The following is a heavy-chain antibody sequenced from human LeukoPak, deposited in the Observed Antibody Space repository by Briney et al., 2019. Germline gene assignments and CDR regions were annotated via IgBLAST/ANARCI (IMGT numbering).Heavy chain of an antibody. Sequence: SETLSLTCTVSGCSISSYYWSWIRKPAGKGLEWIGRIYTSGSTNYNPTLKSRVTMSVDTSKNQFSLKLSSETATDTAVRYRALGTIVRGVIILVWAQGTLVTVSS. CDR3: ALGTIVRGVIILV. J-gene: IGHJ4*02. D-gene: IGHD3-10*01. CDR1: GCSISSYY. V-gene: IGHV4-4*07. CDR2: IYTSGST.